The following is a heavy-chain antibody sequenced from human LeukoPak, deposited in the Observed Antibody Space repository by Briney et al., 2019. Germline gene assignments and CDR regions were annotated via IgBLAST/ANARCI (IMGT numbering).Heavy chain of an antibody. V-gene: IGHV3-21*01. CDR3: SRVGYGNYAHYFDY. CDR2: TSSSSSYI. CDR1: GFTFSTYS. Sequence: GGSLRLSCAASGFTFSTYSMAWVRQAPGKGLEWVSFTSSSSSYIYYGDLVKGRFTISRDDAKNSLYLQMNSLRAEDTAVYYCSRVGYGNYAHYFDYWGQGILVTVSS. D-gene: IGHD4-11*01. J-gene: IGHJ4*02.